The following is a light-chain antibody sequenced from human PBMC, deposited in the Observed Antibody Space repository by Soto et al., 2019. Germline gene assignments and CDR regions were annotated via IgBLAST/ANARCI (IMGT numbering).Light chain of an antibody. Sequence: DIVMTQSPLSLPVTPGEPASISCKSSQSLLHSNGYNYSDWFLQKPGQSPQLLIFLGSNRASGVPDRFSGSGSGTDFTLKISRVEAEDVGVYYCMQALQTSWTFGQGTKVEI. CDR1: QSLLHSNGYNY. V-gene: IGKV2-28*01. J-gene: IGKJ1*01. CDR2: LGS. CDR3: MQALQTSWT.